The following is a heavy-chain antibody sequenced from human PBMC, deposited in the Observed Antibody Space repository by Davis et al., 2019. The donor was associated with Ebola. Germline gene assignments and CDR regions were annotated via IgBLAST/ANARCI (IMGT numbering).Heavy chain of an antibody. CDR3: ASGTAAWF. Sequence: GGSLRLSCAASGFTFSSYAMSWVRQAPGKGLEWVAVISYDGSNKYYADSVKGRFTISRDNSKNTLYLQMNSLRAEDTAVYYCASGTAAWFWGQGTLVTVSP. J-gene: IGHJ4*02. CDR1: GFTFSSYA. V-gene: IGHV3-30-3*01. CDR2: ISYDGSNK. D-gene: IGHD1-14*01.